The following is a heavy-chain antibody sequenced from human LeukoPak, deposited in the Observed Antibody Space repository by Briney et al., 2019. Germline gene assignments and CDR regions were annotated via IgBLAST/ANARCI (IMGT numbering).Heavy chain of an antibody. J-gene: IGHJ6*03. V-gene: IGHV4-34*01. D-gene: IGHD3-10*01. CDR2: INHSGST. Sequence: PSETLSLTCAVYGGSFSGYYWSWIRQPPGKGLEWIGEINHSGSTNYNPSLKSRVTISVDTSKNQFSLKLSSVTAADTAVYYCARLVVRGVYYYYYMDVWGKGTTVTISS. CDR1: GGSFSGYY. CDR3: ARLVVRGVYYYYYMDV.